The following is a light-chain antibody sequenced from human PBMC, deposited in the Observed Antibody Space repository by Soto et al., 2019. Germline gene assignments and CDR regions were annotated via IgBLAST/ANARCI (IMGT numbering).Light chain of an antibody. CDR3: QQRNDWPRIT. CDR1: QTIKTY. V-gene: IGKV3-11*01. Sequence: EIVLTQFPATLSLSPGERATLSCRASQTIKTYLAWYQQKPGQAPRLLISDASNMATGVPARFSGSGSGTDFTLTINNLEPEDFAVYFCQQRNDWPRITFGQGTRLEIK. J-gene: IGKJ5*01. CDR2: DAS.